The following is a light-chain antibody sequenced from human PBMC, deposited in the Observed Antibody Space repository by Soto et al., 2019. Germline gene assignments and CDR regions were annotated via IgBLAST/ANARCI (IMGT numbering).Light chain of an antibody. J-gene: IGLJ1*01. Sequence: QSVLTQPPLVSGAPGQRVTISCTGSSSNIGAGYDVHWYQQLPGTAPKLLIYGNSNRPSGVPDRFSGSKSGTSASLAITGLQAEDEADYYCQSYASSLSGSVFGTGTKVTVL. V-gene: IGLV1-40*01. CDR3: QSYASSLSGSV. CDR2: GNS. CDR1: SSNIGAGYD.